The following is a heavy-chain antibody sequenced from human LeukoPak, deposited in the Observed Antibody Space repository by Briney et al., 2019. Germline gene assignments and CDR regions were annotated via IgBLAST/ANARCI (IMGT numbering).Heavy chain of an antibody. CDR1: GFYFGGHA. Sequence: GGSLRLSCVASGFYFGGHAMHWLRQAPGKGLEWVAYITYGSDTIFYADSVKGRFTISRDNAKNSLYLQMNSLRAEDTAVYYCARDDCSSTSCQGPWFDPWGQGTLVTVSS. D-gene: IGHD2-2*01. CDR3: ARDDCSSTSCQGPWFDP. J-gene: IGHJ5*02. V-gene: IGHV3-48*04. CDR2: ITYGSDTI.